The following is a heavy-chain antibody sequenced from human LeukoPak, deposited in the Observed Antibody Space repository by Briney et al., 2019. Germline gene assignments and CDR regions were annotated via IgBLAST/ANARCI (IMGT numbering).Heavy chain of an antibody. CDR2: IYTSGNS. J-gene: IGHJ4*02. CDR3: ARDPKSSYYDSGY. D-gene: IGHD3-22*01. Sequence: PSETLSLTCTVSGGSISSGDYYWSWIRQPAGKGLEWIGRIYTSGNSNYNPSLKSRVTISVDTSKNQFSLRLSSVTAADTAVYYCARDPKSSYYDSGYWGQGTLVTVSS. V-gene: IGHV4-61*02. CDR1: GGSISSGDYY.